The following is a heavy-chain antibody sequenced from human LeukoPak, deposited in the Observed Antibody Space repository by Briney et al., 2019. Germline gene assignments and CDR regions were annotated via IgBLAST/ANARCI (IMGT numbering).Heavy chain of an antibody. D-gene: IGHD2-8*02. V-gene: IGHV1-18*01. J-gene: IGHJ4*02. CDR1: GYSENFYG. CDR3: ARDAPAWSRDY. Sequence: ASVKVSCKTSGYSENFYGITWVRQVAGQGLEWMGWISAQHGQTEYAPNSQDRVTMTTDTYTNTAYMELRSLRSDDTAVYYCARDAPAWSRDYWGQGTLVTVSS. CDR2: ISAQHGQT.